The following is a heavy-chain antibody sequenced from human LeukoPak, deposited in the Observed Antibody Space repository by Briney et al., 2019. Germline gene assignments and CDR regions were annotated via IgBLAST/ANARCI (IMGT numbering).Heavy chain of an antibody. V-gene: IGHV3-23*01. CDR2: ISGSGGIT. CDR1: GFTFSSYA. D-gene: IGHD2-15*01. CDR3: AKNPGRGVVVVAATGSGTLYFDY. Sequence: GGSLRLSCAASGFTFSSYAMSWVRQAPGKGLEWVSAISGSGGITYYADSVKGRFTISRDNSKNTLYLQMNSLRAEDTAVYYCAKNPGRGVVVVAATGSGTLYFDYWGQGTLVTVSS. J-gene: IGHJ4*02.